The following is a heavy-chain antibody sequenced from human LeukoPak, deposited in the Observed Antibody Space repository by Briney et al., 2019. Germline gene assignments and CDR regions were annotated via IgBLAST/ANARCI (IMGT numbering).Heavy chain of an antibody. CDR2: INDAGSST. J-gene: IGHJ4*02. Sequence: GGSLRLSCAASGFTFTNYWMHWVRQAPGKGLVWVSRINDAGSSTTYADSVKGRFTISRDNTKNTLYLQMNSLRAEDTAVYYCAKEERCGGDWCYFDYWGQGTLVTVSS. CDR1: GFTFTNYW. CDR3: AKEERCGGDWCYFDY. V-gene: IGHV3-74*01. D-gene: IGHD2-21*01.